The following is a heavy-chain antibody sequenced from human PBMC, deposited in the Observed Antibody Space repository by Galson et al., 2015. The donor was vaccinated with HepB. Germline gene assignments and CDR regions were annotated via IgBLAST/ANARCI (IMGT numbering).Heavy chain of an antibody. D-gene: IGHD6-13*01. V-gene: IGHV3-53*01. J-gene: IGHJ6*02. CDR3: AREASSLPGDYYYYGMDV. CDR2: IYSGGST. CDR1: GFTVSSNY. Sequence: SLRLSCAASGFTVSSNYMSWVRQAPGKGLEWVSVIYSGGSTYYADSVKGRFTISRDNSKNTLYLQMNSLRAEDTAVYYCAREASSLPGDYYYYGMDVWGQGTTVTVSS.